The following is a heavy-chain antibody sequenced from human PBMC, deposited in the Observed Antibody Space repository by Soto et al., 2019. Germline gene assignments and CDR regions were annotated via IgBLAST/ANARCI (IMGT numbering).Heavy chain of an antibody. Sequence: PGGSLRLSCAASGFTFSSYDMSWVRQAPGKGLEWVPAISGSGGSTYYADSVKGRFTISRDNSKNTLYLQMNSLRAEDTAVYYCAKDPRILSGWYGYYHDYWGQGTLVTVSS. D-gene: IGHD6-19*01. CDR3: AKDPRILSGWYGYYHDY. J-gene: IGHJ4*02. CDR1: GFTFSSYD. V-gene: IGHV3-23*01. CDR2: ISGSGGST.